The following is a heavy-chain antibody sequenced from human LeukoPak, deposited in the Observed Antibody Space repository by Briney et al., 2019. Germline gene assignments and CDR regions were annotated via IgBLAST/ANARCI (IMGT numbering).Heavy chain of an antibody. V-gene: IGHV3-7*01. CDR3: ARDVPYNMNQMYFGY. CDR1: GFTFSSYW. CDR2: IKGDGSED. Sequence: PGGSLRLSCAASGFTFSSYWMAWVRQAPGKELEWVANIKGDGSEDHYVDSVRGRFTISRDNAKNSLYLQMNSLTAEDTAVYYCARDVPYNMNQMYFGYWGQGTLVTVSS. J-gene: IGHJ4*02. D-gene: IGHD3-10*01.